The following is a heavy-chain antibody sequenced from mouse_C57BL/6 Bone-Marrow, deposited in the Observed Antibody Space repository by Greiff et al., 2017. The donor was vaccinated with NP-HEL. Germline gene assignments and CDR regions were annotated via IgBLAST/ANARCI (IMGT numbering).Heavy chain of an antibody. Sequence: EVQLQQSGAELVRPGASVKLSCTASGFNIKDDYMHWVKQRPEQGLEWIGWIDPENGDPEYASKFQGKATITADTSSNTAYLQLSSLTSEDTAVYYCTTSRLPFDYWGQGTTLTVSS. CDR2: IDPENGDP. CDR1: GFNIKDDY. J-gene: IGHJ2*01. V-gene: IGHV14-4*01. D-gene: IGHD2-4*01. CDR3: TTSRLPFDY.